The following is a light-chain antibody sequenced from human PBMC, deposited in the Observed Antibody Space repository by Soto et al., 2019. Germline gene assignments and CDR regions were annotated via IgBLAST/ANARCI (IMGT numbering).Light chain of an antibody. J-gene: IGKJ3*01. Sequence: EIVMTQSPATLSVSPGERFILSCMASQSVINNLAWYQQTPGQAPRLLIYGVSSRAPGIPDRFSGSGSGTDFTLTISRLEPEDFAVYYCQQYGTSPLTFGPGTKVDIK. CDR2: GVS. CDR1: QSVINN. V-gene: IGKV3-20*01. CDR3: QQYGTSPLT.